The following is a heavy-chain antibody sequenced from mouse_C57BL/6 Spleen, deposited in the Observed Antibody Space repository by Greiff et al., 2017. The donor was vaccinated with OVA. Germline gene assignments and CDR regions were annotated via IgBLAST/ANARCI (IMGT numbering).Heavy chain of an antibody. J-gene: IGHJ1*03. CDR3: ARIPKGYWYFDV. CDR2: INYDGSST. Sequence: EVMLVESEGGLVQPGSSMKLSCTASGFTFSDYYMAWVRQVPEKGLEWVANINYDGSSTYYLDSLKSRFIISRDNAKNILYLQMSSLKSEDTATYYCARIPKGYWYFDVWGTGTTVTVSS. CDR1: GFTFSDYY. V-gene: IGHV5-16*01.